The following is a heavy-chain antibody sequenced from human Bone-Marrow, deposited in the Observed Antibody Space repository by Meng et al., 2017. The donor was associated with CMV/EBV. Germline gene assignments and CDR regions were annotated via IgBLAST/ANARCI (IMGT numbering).Heavy chain of an antibody. CDR2: ISSSGSTI. Sequence: GESLKISCAASGFTFSDYSMSWIRQAPGKGLEWVSYISSSGSTIYYADSVKGRFTISRDNAKNSLYLQMNSLRAENTAVYYCARDYDFWSGYYYYYGMDVWGQGTTVTVSS. CDR1: GFTFSDYS. D-gene: IGHD3-3*01. V-gene: IGHV3-11*04. J-gene: IGHJ6*02. CDR3: ARDYDFWSGYYYYYGMDV.